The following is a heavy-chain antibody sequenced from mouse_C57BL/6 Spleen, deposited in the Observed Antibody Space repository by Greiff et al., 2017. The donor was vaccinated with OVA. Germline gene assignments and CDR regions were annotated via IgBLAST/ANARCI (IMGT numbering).Heavy chain of an antibody. CDR3: ARCGIYYGISYCDY. Sequence: QVQLQQSGAELVKPGASVKISCKASGYAFSSYWMNWVKQRPGKGLEWIGQIYPGDGDTNYNGKFKGKATLTADKSSSTPSMQLSSLTSEDTAVYFCARCGIYYGISYCDYWGQGTTLTVSS. D-gene: IGHD1-1*01. V-gene: IGHV1-80*01. CDR1: GYAFSSYW. CDR2: IYPGDGDT. J-gene: IGHJ2*01.